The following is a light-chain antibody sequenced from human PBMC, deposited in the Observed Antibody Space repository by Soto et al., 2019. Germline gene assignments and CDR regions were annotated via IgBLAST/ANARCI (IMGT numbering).Light chain of an antibody. Sequence: QSVLTQPPSASGTPGQRVTISCSGSSSSIGSTPVNWYQHLPGTAPKLLIYSNNQRPSGVPDRFSGSKSGTSASLAINGLQSEDEADYYCAAWDDSLNGVVFGGGTKVTVL. CDR3: AAWDDSLNGVV. CDR1: SSSIGSTP. CDR2: SNN. V-gene: IGLV1-44*01. J-gene: IGLJ2*01.